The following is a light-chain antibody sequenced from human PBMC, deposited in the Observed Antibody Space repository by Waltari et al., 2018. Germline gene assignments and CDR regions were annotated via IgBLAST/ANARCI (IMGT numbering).Light chain of an antibody. CDR2: YVT. CDR3: CSFRGGDSFV. V-gene: IGLV2-14*03. CDR1: TSDIGDYYY. J-gene: IGLJ1*01. Sequence: QSALTQPASVSGSPGQSITISCTGTTSDIGDYYYVSWYQQFPGKAPKLMIYYVTKRPSGVSSRFSGSKSGNTASLTISGLQAEDEGDYYCCSFRGGDSFVFGTGTRVTVV.